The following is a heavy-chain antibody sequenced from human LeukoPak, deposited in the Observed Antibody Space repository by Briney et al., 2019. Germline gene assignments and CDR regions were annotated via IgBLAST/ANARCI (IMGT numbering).Heavy chain of an antibody. CDR2: INTNSGGT. V-gene: IGHV1-2*02. J-gene: IGHJ4*02. D-gene: IGHD3-22*01. CDR3: ARDYYYESCGFFDY. Sequence: ASLKVSCKSSGYTFTAHYMHWVRQAPGQGLEWMGWINTNSGGTNYAQKFQGRVTMTRDTSIGTAYMELSRLRSDDTAVYYCARDYYYESCGFFDYWGQGTLVTVSS. CDR1: GYTFTAHY.